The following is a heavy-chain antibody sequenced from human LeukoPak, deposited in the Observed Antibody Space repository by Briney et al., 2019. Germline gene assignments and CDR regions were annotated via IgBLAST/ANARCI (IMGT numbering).Heavy chain of an antibody. V-gene: IGHV3-69-1*01. CDR2: IRSDAST. CDR1: GGSISSSSNY. J-gene: IGHJ6*04. Sequence: GTLCLTCTVSGGSISSSSNYWGWIRQGPGKGREWVASIRSDASTYYTDFLKGRFTISRDIAQNSLYLQVDSLRVEDTGVYFCARDKPGIAAPDVWGEGTTVIVSS. CDR3: ARDKPGIAAPDV. D-gene: IGHD6-13*01.